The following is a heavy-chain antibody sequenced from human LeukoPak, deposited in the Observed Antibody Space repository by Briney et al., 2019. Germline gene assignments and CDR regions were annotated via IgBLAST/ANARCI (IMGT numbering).Heavy chain of an antibody. CDR3: ARIDYDFWSGYYWFDP. CDR1: GGSISSYY. D-gene: IGHD3-3*01. CDR2: IYTSGST. Sequence: SETLSLTCTVSGGSISSYYWSWIRQPAGKGLEWIGRIYTSGSTNYNASLKSRVSMSVDTSKNQFSLKLSSVTAADTAVYYCARIDYDFWSGYYWFDPWGQGTLVTVSS. J-gene: IGHJ5*02. V-gene: IGHV4-4*07.